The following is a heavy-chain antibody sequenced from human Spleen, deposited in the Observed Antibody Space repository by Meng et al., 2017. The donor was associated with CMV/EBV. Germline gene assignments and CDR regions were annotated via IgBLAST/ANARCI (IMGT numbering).Heavy chain of an antibody. Sequence: QESVPGLVKPSQTLSPPVPCPGGSISRGSYYWSWIRQPAGKGLEWIGRIYTSGSTNYNPSLKSRVTISVDTSKNQFSLKLSSVTAADTAVYYCARGLAPLVWGQGTLVTVSS. CDR1: GGSISRGSYY. J-gene: IGHJ4*02. CDR3: ARGLAPLV. V-gene: IGHV4-61*02. CDR2: IYTSGST. D-gene: IGHD3-16*02.